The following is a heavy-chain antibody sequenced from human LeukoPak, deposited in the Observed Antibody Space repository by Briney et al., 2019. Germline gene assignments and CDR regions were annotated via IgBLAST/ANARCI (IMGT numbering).Heavy chain of an antibody. CDR3: AKGSYYGSSGSFYFDY. CDR1: GFTFSSYA. V-gene: IGHV3-23*01. D-gene: IGHD3-22*01. Sequence: GGSLRLSCAASGFTFSSYAMSWVRQAPGKGLEWVSGISGSGDNTYYADSVKGRFTISRDNSKNTLYVQVNSLGTEDAAAYYCAKGSYYGSSGSFYFDYWGQGTLVTVSS. J-gene: IGHJ4*02. CDR2: ISGSGDNT.